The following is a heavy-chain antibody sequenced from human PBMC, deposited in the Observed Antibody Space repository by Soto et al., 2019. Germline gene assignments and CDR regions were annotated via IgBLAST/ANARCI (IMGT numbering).Heavy chain of an antibody. CDR3: ARAHTMVRASDV. D-gene: IGHD3-10*01. CDR2: IYYSGST. Sequence: PSETLSLTCTVSGGSISSGDYYWSWIRQPPGKGLEWIGYIYYSGSTYYNPSLKSRVTISVDTSKNQFSLKLSSVTAADTAVYYCARAHTMVRASDVWGQGTTVTVPS. V-gene: IGHV4-30-4*01. CDR1: GGSISSGDYY. J-gene: IGHJ6*02.